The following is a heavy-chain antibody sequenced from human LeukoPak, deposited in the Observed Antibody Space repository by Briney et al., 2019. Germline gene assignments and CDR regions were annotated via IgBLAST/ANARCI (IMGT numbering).Heavy chain of an antibody. CDR1: GDSVSSNSAA. J-gene: IGHJ6*02. CDR3: ARGAYLVNYYYYNGMDV. D-gene: IGHD4-23*01. Sequence: SQTLSLTCAISGDSVSSNSAAWNWIRQSPSRGLEWLGGTYYRSKWYNDYTVSVKSRITISPDTSKNQFSLQLNSVTPEDTAVYYCARGAYLVNYYYYNGMDVWGQGTTVTVSS. V-gene: IGHV6-1*01. CDR2: TYYRSKWYN.